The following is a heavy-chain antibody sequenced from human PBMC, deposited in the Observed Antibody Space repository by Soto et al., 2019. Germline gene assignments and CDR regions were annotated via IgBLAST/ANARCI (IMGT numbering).Heavy chain of an antibody. CDR2: ISGSGGGT. Sequence: EVQLLESGGGLVQPGGSLRLSCAASGFTFSTYAMNWVRQAPGKGLEWVSAISGSGGGTYYADSVKGRFTISRDNSKNTLYLQMSSLRVEDTAVHYCAKDPTVVAGAFDYWGRGTLVTVSS. CDR3: AKDPTVVAGAFDY. J-gene: IGHJ4*02. V-gene: IGHV3-23*01. D-gene: IGHD6-19*01. CDR1: GFTFSTYA.